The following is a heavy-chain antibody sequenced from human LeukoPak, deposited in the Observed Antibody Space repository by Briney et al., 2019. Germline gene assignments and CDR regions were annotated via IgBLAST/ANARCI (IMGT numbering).Heavy chain of an antibody. CDR2: IYYSGNT. J-gene: IGHJ4*02. Sequence: SETLSLTCTVSGDSISTSNSYWGWIRQPPGKGLEWIGSIYYSGNTYYNASLKSRVTISVDTSKNQFSLKLTSVTAADTAVYYCARGAMATDNYWGQGTLVTVSS. CDR1: GDSISTSNSY. V-gene: IGHV4-39*01. D-gene: IGHD5-24*01. CDR3: ARGAMATDNY.